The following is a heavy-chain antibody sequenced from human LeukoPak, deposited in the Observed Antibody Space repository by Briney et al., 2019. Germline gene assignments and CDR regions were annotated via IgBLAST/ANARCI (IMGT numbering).Heavy chain of an antibody. V-gene: IGHV4-30-4*07. CDR3: AESKGITTMDV. CDR1: GGSISSGGYS. Sequence: SETLSLTCAVSGGSISSGGYSWSWIRQPPGKGLEWIGYIYYSGSTYYNPSLKSRVTISVDTSKNQFSLKLSSVTAADTAVYYCAESKGITTMDVWGKGTTVTISS. D-gene: IGHD3-16*01. CDR2: IYYSGST. J-gene: IGHJ6*03.